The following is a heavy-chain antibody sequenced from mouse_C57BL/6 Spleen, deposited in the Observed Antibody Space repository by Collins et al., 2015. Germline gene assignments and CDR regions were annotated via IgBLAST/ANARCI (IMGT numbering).Heavy chain of an antibody. CDR1: GYTFTSYV. Sequence: EVQLQQSGPELVKPGASVKMFCKASGYTFTSYVMHWVKQKPGQGLEWIGYINPYNDGTKYNEKFKGKATLTSDKSSSTAYMELSSLTSEDSAVYYCARGYYGSSPSFDYWGQGTTLTVSS. V-gene: IGHV1-14*01. CDR3: ARGYYGSSPSFDY. CDR2: INPYNDGT. J-gene: IGHJ2*01. D-gene: IGHD1-1*01.